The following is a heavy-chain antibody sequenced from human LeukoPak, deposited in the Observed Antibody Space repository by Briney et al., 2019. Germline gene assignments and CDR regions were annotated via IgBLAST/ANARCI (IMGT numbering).Heavy chain of an antibody. CDR3: AREVPTSSSWYWFDP. V-gene: IGHV4-34*01. D-gene: IGHD6-13*01. CDR1: GGSFSGYY. CDR2: INHSGST. Sequence: SETLSLTCAVYGGSFSGYYWSWIRQPPGKGLEWIGEINHSGSTNYNPSLKSRVTISVDTSKNQFSLKLSSVTAADTVVYYCAREVPTSSSWYWFDPWGQGTLVTVSS. J-gene: IGHJ5*02.